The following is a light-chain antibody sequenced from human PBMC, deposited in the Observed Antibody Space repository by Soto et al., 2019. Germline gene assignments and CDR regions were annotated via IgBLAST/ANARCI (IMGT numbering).Light chain of an antibody. CDR3: QHRLS. J-gene: IGKJ4*01. CDR1: QSISTW. CDR2: KAS. V-gene: IGKV1-5*03. Sequence: DIQMTQSPSTLSTSVGDRITITCRASQSISTWLAWYQQKPGKAPKLLIYKASSLGNGVPSWFGGTGSGTEFTLTISSLQPDDFATYYCQHRLSFGGGTKLEI.